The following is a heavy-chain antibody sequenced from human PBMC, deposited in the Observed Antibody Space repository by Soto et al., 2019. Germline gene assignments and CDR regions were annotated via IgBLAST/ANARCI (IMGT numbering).Heavy chain of an antibody. D-gene: IGHD3-3*01. Sequence: QVQLQESGPGLVKPSQTLSLTCTVSGGSISSGGYYWNWIRQHPGKGLEWIGYIYYSGSTFYNPSLKSRVTISVDTSKNQFSLKLSSVTAADTAVYYCARGTIFGGDYYYGMDVWGQGTTVTVSS. J-gene: IGHJ6*02. CDR3: ARGTIFGGDYYYGMDV. CDR2: IYYSGST. CDR1: GGSISSGGYY. V-gene: IGHV4-31*03.